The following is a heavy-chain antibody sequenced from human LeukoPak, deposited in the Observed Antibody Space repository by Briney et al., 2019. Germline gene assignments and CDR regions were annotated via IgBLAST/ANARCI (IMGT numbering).Heavy chain of an antibody. CDR2: IIPIFGTA. Sequence: ASVKVSCKASGGTFSSYAISWVRQAPGQGLEWMGGIIPIFGTANYAQKFQGRVTITADESTSTAYMELSSLRSEDTAVYYCAKDGQQWLRYFDYWGQGTLVTVSS. CDR1: GGTFSSYA. D-gene: IGHD6-19*01. CDR3: AKDGQQWLRYFDY. V-gene: IGHV1-69*13. J-gene: IGHJ4*02.